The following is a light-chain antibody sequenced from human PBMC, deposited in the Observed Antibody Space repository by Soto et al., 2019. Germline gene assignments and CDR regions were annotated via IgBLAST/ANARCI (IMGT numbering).Light chain of an antibody. J-gene: IGKJ1*01. V-gene: IGKV1-27*01. Sequence: DIQMTQSPSSLSASVGDRVTITSRASQGITTCFAWYQQKPGKVPRLLLYEASALQSGVPSRFSGSGSGTDFSLTITSLQPEDVATSYCQKYDSAPRTCGPGTKVEIK. CDR2: EAS. CDR1: QGITTC. CDR3: QKYDSAPRT.